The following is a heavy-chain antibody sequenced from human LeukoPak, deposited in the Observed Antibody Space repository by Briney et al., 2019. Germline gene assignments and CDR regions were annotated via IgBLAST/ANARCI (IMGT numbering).Heavy chain of an antibody. Sequence: GESLKISCKGSGYSFTSYWIGWVRQMPGKGLEWMGIIYPGDSDTRYSPSFQGQVTISADKSISTAYLQWSSLKASDTAMYYCARLSDQAISRSYTAFDYWGQGSLVTVSS. V-gene: IGHV5-51*01. CDR1: GYSFTSYW. CDR3: ARLSDQAISRSYTAFDY. CDR2: IYPGDSDT. D-gene: IGHD1-26*01. J-gene: IGHJ4*02.